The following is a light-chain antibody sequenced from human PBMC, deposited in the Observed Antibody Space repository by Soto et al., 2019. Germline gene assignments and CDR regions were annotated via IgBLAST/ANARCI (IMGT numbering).Light chain of an antibody. V-gene: IGKV1-27*01. CDR2: AAS. J-gene: IGKJ4*01. CDR3: QNYTNLPA. CDR1: QGISNY. Sequence: DIQMTQSPSSLSASVGDRVTITCRASQGISNYLAWYQQIPGKVPKLLISAASTLQSGVPSWFSGSGSGTDFPLTISSLPPDDVATYYYQNYTNLPAFGGGTKVEIK.